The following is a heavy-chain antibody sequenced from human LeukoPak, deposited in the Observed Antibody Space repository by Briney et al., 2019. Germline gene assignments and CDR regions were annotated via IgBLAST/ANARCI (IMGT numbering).Heavy chain of an antibody. J-gene: IGHJ4*02. CDR3: ARGSLRYFDWLSPFDY. D-gene: IGHD3-9*01. Sequence: PSQTLSLTCTASGGSISSYYWSWTRQPAGKGLEWIGRIHHSGSTNYIPCLKSRVTMSVATSKKQFSLKLSSVTAAHTAVYYCARGSLRYFDWLSPFDYWGQGTLVTVSS. CDR1: GGSISSYY. V-gene: IGHV4-4*07. CDR2: IHHSGST.